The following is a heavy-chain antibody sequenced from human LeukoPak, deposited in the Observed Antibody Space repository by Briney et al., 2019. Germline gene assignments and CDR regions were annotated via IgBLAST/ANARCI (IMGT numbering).Heavy chain of an antibody. J-gene: IGHJ5*02. D-gene: IGHD1-26*01. CDR1: GFTTFSDW. CDR2: IVKKDKGYATAT. CDR3: TRDSGTYNWFDP. V-gene: IGHV3-73*01. Sequence: PGGSSIIPCSAAGFTTFSDWINRCGRSSGKGREGFGQIVKKDKGYATATAYAASVRGRFTISSDDSINTAYLQMKSLKTEDTALYYCTRDSGTYNWFDPWGQGTLVTVSS.